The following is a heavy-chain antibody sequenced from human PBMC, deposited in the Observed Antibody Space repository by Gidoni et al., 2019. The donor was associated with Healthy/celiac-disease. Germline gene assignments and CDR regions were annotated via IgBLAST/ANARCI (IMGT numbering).Heavy chain of an antibody. V-gene: IGHV3-21*01. CDR1: GFTFSSYS. J-gene: IGHJ4*02. D-gene: IGHD3-22*01. CDR2: ISSSSSYI. Sequence: EVQLVESGGGLVKPGGSLRLSCAASGFTFSSYSMNWVRQAPGKGLEWVSSISSSSSYIYYADSVKGRFTNSRDNAKNSLYLQMNSLGAEDTAVYYCARTHYYDSSGYDDWGQGTLVTVSS. CDR3: ARTHYYDSSGYDD.